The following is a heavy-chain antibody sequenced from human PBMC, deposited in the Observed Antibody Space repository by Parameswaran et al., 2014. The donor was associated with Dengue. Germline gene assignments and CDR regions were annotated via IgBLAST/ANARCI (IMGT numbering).Heavy chain of an antibody. D-gene: IGHD3-3*01. Sequence: AGGSLRLSCTVSGGSVSSGSYYWSWIRQPPGKGLEWIGYIYYSGSTNYNPSLKSRVTISVDTSKNQFSLKLSSVTAADTAVYYCARLVLFGVATNWFDPWGQGTLVTVSS. J-gene: IGHJ5*02. V-gene: IGHV4-61*01. CDR2: IYYSGST. CDR1: GGSVSSGSYY. CDR3: ARLVLFGVATNWFDP.